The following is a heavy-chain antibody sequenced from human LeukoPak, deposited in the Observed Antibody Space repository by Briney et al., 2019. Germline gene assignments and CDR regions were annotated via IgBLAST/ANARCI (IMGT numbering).Heavy chain of an antibody. J-gene: IGHJ3*02. V-gene: IGHV1-2*02. CDR3: ARNIWFGESADAFDI. Sequence: GASVKVSCEASGDTLTGHYMHWIRQAPGQGLEWMGWINPNSGGTNYAQKFQGRVTMTRDTSISTAYMELSRLTSDDTAVYYCARNIWFGESADAFDIWGQGTMVTVSS. CDR2: INPNSGGT. CDR1: GDTLTGHY. D-gene: IGHD3-10*01.